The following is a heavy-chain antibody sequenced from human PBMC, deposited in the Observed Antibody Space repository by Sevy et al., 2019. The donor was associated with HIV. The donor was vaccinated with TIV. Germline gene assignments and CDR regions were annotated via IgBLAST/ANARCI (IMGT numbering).Heavy chain of an antibody. Sequence: GGSLRLSCTASGFTVGDYAMSWFRQAPGKGLEGVGLITSKANGWTTEYAASVKDRFTISRDDSKSMAYLQMNSLKTEDTAVYYCTRDVIGFWNYFDYWGQGTLVTVSS. J-gene: IGHJ4*02. D-gene: IGHD3-3*01. CDR3: TRDVIGFWNYFDY. V-gene: IGHV3-49*03. CDR1: GFTVGDYA. CDR2: ITSKANGWTT.